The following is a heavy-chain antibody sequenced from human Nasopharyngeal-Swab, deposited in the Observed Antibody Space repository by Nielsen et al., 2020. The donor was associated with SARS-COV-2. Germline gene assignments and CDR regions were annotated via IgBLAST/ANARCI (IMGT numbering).Heavy chain of an antibody. J-gene: IGHJ4*02. CDR1: GFTFSSYG. V-gene: IGHV3-33*01. Sequence: GGSLRLSCAASGFTFSSYGMHWVRQAPGKGLEWVVVIWYDGSNKYYADSVKGRFTISRDNSKNTLYLQMNSLRAEDTAVYYCARAETGYSYGYPFDYWGQGTLVTVSS. D-gene: IGHD5-18*01. CDR2: IWYDGSNK. CDR3: ARAETGYSYGYPFDY.